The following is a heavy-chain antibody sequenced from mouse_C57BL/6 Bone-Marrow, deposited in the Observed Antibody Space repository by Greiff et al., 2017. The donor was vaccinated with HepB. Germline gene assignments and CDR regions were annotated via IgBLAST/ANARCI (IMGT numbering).Heavy chain of an antibody. CDR2: INPSSGYT. V-gene: IGHV1-4*01. CDR3: ARTHYYGRAWFAY. CDR1: GTTFTSYT. D-gene: IGHD1-1*01. J-gene: IGHJ3*01. Sequence: QVQLQQSGADLARPGASVKMSCKASGTTFTSYTMPWVKQRPGQGLEWIGYINPSSGYTKYNQKFKDKATLTADKSSSTAYMQLSSLTSEDSAVYYCARTHYYGRAWFAYWGQGTLVTVSA.